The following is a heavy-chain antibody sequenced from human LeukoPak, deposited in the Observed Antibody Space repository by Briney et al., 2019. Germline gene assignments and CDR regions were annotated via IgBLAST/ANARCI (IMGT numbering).Heavy chain of an antibody. Sequence: HPGGSLRLSCAASGFTFSSYWMSWVRQAPGKGLEWVANIKPDGSEKYYVDSVKGRFTISRDNAKNSLYLQMNSLRAEDTAVYYCARFGDYLTFDYWGQGTLVTVSS. V-gene: IGHV3-7*01. D-gene: IGHD4-17*01. CDR3: ARFGDYLTFDY. J-gene: IGHJ4*02. CDR1: GFTFSSYW. CDR2: IKPDGSEK.